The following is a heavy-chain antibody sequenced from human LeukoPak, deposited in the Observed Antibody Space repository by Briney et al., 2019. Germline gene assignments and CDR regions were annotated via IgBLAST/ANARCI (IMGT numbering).Heavy chain of an antibody. Sequence: GGSLRLSCSASGFTFSRYVMMWVRQAPGKGLEWVSCISSSSSFMYYTDSVKGRFTISRDNAKNSLYLQMNSLRAEDAAVYYCAREDYASGTPMIDNWGQGTLVSVSS. J-gene: IGHJ4*02. V-gene: IGHV3-21*01. CDR2: ISSSSSFM. CDR3: AREDYASGTPMIDN. D-gene: IGHD3-10*01. CDR1: GFTFSRYV.